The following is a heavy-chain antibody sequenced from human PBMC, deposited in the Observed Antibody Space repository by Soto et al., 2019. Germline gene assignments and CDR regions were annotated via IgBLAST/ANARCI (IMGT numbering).Heavy chain of an antibody. V-gene: IGHV5-51*01. CDR1: GYSLTSYW. D-gene: IGHD1-20*01. CDR2: IYPGDSDT. Sequence: GQSLKISCKGSGYSLTSYWIGWVLQMPGKGLEWMGIIYPGDSDTRYSPSFQGRVTISADKPISTAYLQWSSLKASDTAMYYCARLSNWNYNYGMDVWGQGTTVTVSS. CDR3: ARLSNWNYNYGMDV. J-gene: IGHJ6*02.